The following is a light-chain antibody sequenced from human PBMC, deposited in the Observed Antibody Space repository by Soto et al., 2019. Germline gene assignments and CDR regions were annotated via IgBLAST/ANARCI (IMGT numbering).Light chain of an antibody. CDR2: GAS. V-gene: IGKV3-15*01. Sequence: EIVMTQSPATLSVSPGERATLSCRASQRVSSNLAWYQQKPGQTPRILLYGASTRANGIPARFSGSGSGTEFTLTISSLQSEDFAVYYCQQYNNWPPWTFGQGTKVDIK. CDR3: QQYNNWPPWT. J-gene: IGKJ1*01. CDR1: QRVSSN.